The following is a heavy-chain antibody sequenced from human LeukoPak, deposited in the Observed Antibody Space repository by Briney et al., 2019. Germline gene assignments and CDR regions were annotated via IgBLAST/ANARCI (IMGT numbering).Heavy chain of an antibody. J-gene: IGHJ5*02. D-gene: IGHD1-1*01. V-gene: IGHV4-59*12. Sequence: SETLSLTCTVSGGSISSYYWSWIRQPPGKGLEWIGYIYYSGSTNYNPSLKSRVTMSVDTSKNQFSLKLSSVTAADTAVYYCARGFLGTQALNWFDPWGQGTLVTVSS. CDR3: ARGFLGTQALNWFDP. CDR2: IYYSGST. CDR1: GGSISSYY.